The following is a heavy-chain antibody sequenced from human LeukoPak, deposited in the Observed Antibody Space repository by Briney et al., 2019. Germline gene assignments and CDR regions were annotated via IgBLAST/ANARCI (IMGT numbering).Heavy chain of an antibody. D-gene: IGHD6-13*01. CDR1: GFTFSSYA. Sequence: GGSLRLSCAASGFTFSSYAMHWVRQAPGKGLEWVAVISYDGSNKYYADSVKGRFTISRDNSKNTLYLQMNSLRADDTAVYYCTKAARIAGPSYYYYGMDVWGKGTTVTVST. CDR2: ISYDGSNK. V-gene: IGHV3-30-3*01. J-gene: IGHJ6*04. CDR3: TKAARIAGPSYYYYGMDV.